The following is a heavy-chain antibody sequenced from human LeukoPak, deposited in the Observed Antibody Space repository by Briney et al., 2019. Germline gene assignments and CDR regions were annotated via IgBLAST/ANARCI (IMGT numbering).Heavy chain of an antibody. J-gene: IGHJ4*02. CDR2: ISGSGGST. D-gene: IGHD3-16*01. CDR1: GFTFSSYA. Sequence: PGGSLRLSCAASGFTFSSYAMSWVRQAPGKGLEWVSAISGSGGSTYYADSVKGRFTISRDNSKSTLYLQMNGLRVEDTAVYYCARGDDFSGDHWGQGTLVTVSS. CDR3: ARGDDFSGDH. V-gene: IGHV3-23*01.